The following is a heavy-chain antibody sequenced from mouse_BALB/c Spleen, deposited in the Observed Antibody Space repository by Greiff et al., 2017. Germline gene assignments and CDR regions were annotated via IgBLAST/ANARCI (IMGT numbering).Heavy chain of an antibody. CDR3: ARGGRQFAY. D-gene: IGHD2-12*01. CDR2: ISYSGST. J-gene: IGHJ3*01. Sequence: VQLQESGPGLVKPSQSLSLTCTVTGYSITSDYAWNWIRQFPGNKLEWMGYISYSGSTSYNPSLKSRISITRDTSKNQFFLQLNSVTTEDTATYYCARGGRQFAYWGQGTLVTVSA. CDR1: GYSITSDYA. V-gene: IGHV3-2*02.